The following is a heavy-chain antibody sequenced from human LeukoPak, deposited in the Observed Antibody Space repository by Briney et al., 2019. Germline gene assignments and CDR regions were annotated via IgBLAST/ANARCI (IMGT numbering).Heavy chain of an antibody. CDR3: ARTVVPFLGITKKSHFDY. CDR1: GGTFSSYA. J-gene: IGHJ4*02. CDR2: IIPIFGTA. D-gene: IGHD3-10*01. V-gene: IGHV1-69*01. Sequence: SVKVSCKASGGTFSSYAISWVRQAPGQGLEWMGGIIPIFGTANYAQRFQGRVTITADESTSTAYMELSSLRSEDTAVYYCARTVVPFLGITKKSHFDYWGQGTLVTVSS.